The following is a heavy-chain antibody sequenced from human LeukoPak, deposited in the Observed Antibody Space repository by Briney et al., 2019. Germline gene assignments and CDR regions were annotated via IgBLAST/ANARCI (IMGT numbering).Heavy chain of an antibody. V-gene: IGHV3-7*01. CDR1: GFTFSDHW. CDR3: AAEAVVTTKGFDY. J-gene: IGHJ4*02. CDR2: IKQNGRDK. D-gene: IGHD4-23*01. Sequence: GSLRLSCAASGFTFSDHWMNWVRQAPGKGLEWVANIKQNGRDKYYVDSVKGRFTVSRDNAKNSLYLQMNSLRAEDTAVYYCAAEAVVTTKGFDYWGQGTLVTISS.